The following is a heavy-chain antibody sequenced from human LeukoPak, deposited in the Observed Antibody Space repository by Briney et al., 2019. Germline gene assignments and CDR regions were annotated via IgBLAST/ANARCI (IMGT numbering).Heavy chain of an antibody. CDR2: ISYDGSNK. V-gene: IGHV3-30-3*01. CDR1: GFTFSSYA. CDR3: AREACPYRLCYYDSSGYSLNYYFDY. D-gene: IGHD3-22*01. Sequence: GGSLRLSCAASGFTFSSYAMHWVRQAPGKGLEWVAVISYDGSNKYYADSVKGRFTISRDNSKNTLYLQMDSLRAEDTAVYYCAREACPYRLCYYDSSGYSLNYYFDYWGQGTLVTVSS. J-gene: IGHJ4*02.